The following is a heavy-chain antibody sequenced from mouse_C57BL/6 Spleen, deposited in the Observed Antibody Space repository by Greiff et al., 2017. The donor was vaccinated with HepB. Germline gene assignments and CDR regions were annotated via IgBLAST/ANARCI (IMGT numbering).Heavy chain of an antibody. V-gene: IGHV1-55*01. CDR3: ARSPLYYGSSHWYFDV. Sequence: VQLQQPGAELVKPGASVKMSCKASGYTFTSYWITWVKQRPGQGLEWIGDIYPGSGSTNYNEKFKSKATLTVDTSSSTAYMQLSSLTSEDSAVYYCARSPLYYGSSHWYFDVWGTGTTVTVSS. CDR1: GYTFTSYW. J-gene: IGHJ1*03. CDR2: IYPGSGST. D-gene: IGHD1-1*01.